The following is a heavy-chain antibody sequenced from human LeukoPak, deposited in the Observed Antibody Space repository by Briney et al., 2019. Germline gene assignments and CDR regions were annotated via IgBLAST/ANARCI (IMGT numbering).Heavy chain of an antibody. D-gene: IGHD4-17*01. CDR2: ISGSGGST. V-gene: IGHV3-23*01. CDR3: ARSVTVTVDAFDI. CDR1: GFAFSSYA. Sequence: GGSLRLSCAASGFAFSSYAMSWVRQAPGKGLEWVSAISGSGGSTYYADSVKGRFTISRDNSKNTLYLQMNSLRAEDTAVYYCARSVTVTVDAFDIWGQGTMVTVSS. J-gene: IGHJ3*02.